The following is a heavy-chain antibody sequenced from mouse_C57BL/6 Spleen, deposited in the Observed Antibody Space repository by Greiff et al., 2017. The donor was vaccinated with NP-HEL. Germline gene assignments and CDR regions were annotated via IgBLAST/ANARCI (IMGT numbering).Heavy chain of an antibody. V-gene: IGHV1-82*01. CDR1: GYAFSSSW. CDR3: AREGAAQVHYYAMDY. J-gene: IGHJ4*01. CDR2: IYPGDGDT. Sequence: QVQLKQSGPELVKPGASVKISCKASGYAFSSSWMNWVKQRPGKGLEWIGRIYPGDGDTNYNGKFKGKATLTADKSSSTAYMQLSSLTSEDSAVYFCAREGAAQVHYYAMDYWGQGTSVTVSS. D-gene: IGHD3-2*02.